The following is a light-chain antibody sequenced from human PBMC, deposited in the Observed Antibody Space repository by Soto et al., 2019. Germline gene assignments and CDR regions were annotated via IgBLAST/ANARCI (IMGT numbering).Light chain of an antibody. J-gene: IGLJ1*01. CDR1: YSDIGGYKH. CDR3: SSYTSSTSLLI. Sequence: QSVLAQPASVSASPGQSITISCIGTYSDIGGYKHVSWYQQHPGKAPKLIIYDASNRPSGISNRFSASKSGNTASLTISGLQADDEADYYCSSYTSSTSLLIFGAGTKVTGL. V-gene: IGLV2-14*03. CDR2: DAS.